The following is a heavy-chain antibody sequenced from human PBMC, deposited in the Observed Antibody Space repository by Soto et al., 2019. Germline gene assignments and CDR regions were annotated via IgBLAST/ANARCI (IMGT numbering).Heavy chain of an antibody. CDR3: ARGRYCLTGRCFPNWFDS. V-gene: IGHV4-30-4*01. J-gene: IGHJ5*01. CDR2: IYKSATT. D-gene: IGHD7-27*01. CDR1: GDSISNLDYF. Sequence: SETLSLTCSVSGDSISNLDYFWAWIRQPPGQALEYIGYIYKSATTYYNPSFESRVAISVDTSKSQFSLNVTSVTAAATAVYFCARGRYCLTGRCFPNWFDSWGQGALVTVSS.